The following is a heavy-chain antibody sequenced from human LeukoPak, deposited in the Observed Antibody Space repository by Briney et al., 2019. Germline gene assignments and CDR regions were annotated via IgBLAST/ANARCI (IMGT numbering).Heavy chain of an antibody. J-gene: IGHJ4*02. Sequence: ASVKVSCKASGYTFTGYYMHWVRQAPGQGLEWMGWNNPNSGGTNYAQKFQGRVTMTRDTSISTAYMELSRLRSDDTAVYYCARESEEMATMGGYWGQGTLVTVSS. CDR2: NNPNSGGT. CDR1: GYTFTGYY. V-gene: IGHV1-2*02. CDR3: ARESEEMATMGGY. D-gene: IGHD5-24*01.